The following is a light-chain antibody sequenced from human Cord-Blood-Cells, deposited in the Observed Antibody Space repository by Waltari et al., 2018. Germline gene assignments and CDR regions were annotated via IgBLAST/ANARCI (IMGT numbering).Light chain of an antibody. V-gene: IGLV1-40*01. CDR1: SSNIGAGYD. Sequence: QSVLTQPPSVSGAPGQRVTISCTGSSSNIGAGYDVPWYQQLPGTAPQLLIFGNSNRPSGVPYRFSGSKSGTAASLAITGLQAEDEADYYCQSYDSSLSGFWVFGGGTKLTVL. CDR3: QSYDSSLSGFWV. CDR2: GNS. J-gene: IGLJ3*02.